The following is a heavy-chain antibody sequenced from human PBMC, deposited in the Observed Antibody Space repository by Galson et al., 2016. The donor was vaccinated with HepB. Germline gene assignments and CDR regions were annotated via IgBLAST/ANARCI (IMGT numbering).Heavy chain of an antibody. CDR2: IIPPLGTT. V-gene: IGHV1-69*13. D-gene: IGHD7-27*01. CDR1: GRAFKGYA. Sequence: SVKVSCKASGRAFKGYAITWVRQAPGHGLEWMGEIIPPLGTTKHAQKFQGRVTITADESTSTVYMALHSLRSEDTAVFYCARVGLWVDDIRNYYFGMDVWGQGTTITVSS. J-gene: IGHJ6*02. CDR3: ARVGLWVDDIRNYYFGMDV.